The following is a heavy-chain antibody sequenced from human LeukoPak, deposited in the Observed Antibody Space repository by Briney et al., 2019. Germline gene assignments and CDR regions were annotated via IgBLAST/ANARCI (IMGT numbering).Heavy chain of an antibody. CDR1: GFTFSSNP. J-gene: IGHJ4*02. Sequence: GGSLRLSCAGSGFTFSSNPLSWVRQAPGKGLEWISAINPSGGNTYYADSVRGRFTISRDNSKNTLYLQMNTLRAEDTAVYYCATTKQARRYFDYWGQGTLVTVSS. CDR2: INPSGGNT. V-gene: IGHV3-23*01. D-gene: IGHD1-1*01. CDR3: ATTKQARRYFDY.